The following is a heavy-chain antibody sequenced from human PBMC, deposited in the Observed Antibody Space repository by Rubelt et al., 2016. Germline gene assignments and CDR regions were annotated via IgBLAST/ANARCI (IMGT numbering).Heavy chain of an antibody. Sequence: QVHLVQSGAEVKKPGASVRVSCEASGYTFTSYGISWVRQAPGQGLEWMGWISAYNGNTNYAQKFQGRVTMTADTSTTPAYMGLRSLRSDDTAVYHCARDRFFGAFDMWGQGTMVTVSS. CDR3: ARDRFFGAFDM. J-gene: IGHJ3*02. CDR1: GYTFTSYG. CDR2: ISAYNGNT. D-gene: IGHD3-3*01. V-gene: IGHV1-18*01.